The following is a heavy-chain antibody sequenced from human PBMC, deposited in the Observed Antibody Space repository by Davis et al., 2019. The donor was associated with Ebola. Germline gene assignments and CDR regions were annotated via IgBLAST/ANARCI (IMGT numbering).Heavy chain of an antibody. Sequence: GESLKISCKGSGYSFTNYWIGWVRQMPGKGLEWMGIIYPGDSDTRYSPSFQGQVTISADMSISTAYLQWSSLKASDTAMYYCATYCSGTSCYNLNTFDIWGQGTMVTVSS. V-gene: IGHV5-51*01. CDR3: ATYCSGTSCYNLNTFDI. CDR2: IYPGDSDT. D-gene: IGHD2-2*02. J-gene: IGHJ3*02. CDR1: GYSFTNYW.